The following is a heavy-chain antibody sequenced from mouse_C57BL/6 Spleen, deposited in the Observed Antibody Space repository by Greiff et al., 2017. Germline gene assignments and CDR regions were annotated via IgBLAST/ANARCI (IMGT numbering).Heavy chain of an antibody. D-gene: IGHD1-1*01. CDR2: INPNNGGT. CDR3: TKYYGSSDGAMDY. Sequence: EVQLQQSGPELVKPGASVKISCKASGYTFTDYYMNWVKQSHGKSLEWIGDINPNNGGTSYNQKFKGKATLTVDKSSSTAYMELRSLKSEDSAVYYCTKYYGSSDGAMDYWGQGTSVTVSS. V-gene: IGHV1-26*01. CDR1: GYTFTDYY. J-gene: IGHJ4*01.